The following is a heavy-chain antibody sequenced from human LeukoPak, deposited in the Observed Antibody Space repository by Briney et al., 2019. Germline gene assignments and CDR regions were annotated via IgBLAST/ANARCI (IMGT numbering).Heavy chain of an antibody. D-gene: IGHD5-12*01. J-gene: IGHJ3*02. Sequence: GRSLRLSCAASGLTLSSFAMHWVRQAPGKGLEGVADISSNGGDKYYADSVRGRFTISRDISENTLYLQMNSLRAEDTAVYYCATEKESGYGAFDIWGQGTMVTVSS. V-gene: IGHV3-30*04. CDR3: ATEKESGYGAFDI. CDR2: ISSNGGDK. CDR1: GLTLSSFA.